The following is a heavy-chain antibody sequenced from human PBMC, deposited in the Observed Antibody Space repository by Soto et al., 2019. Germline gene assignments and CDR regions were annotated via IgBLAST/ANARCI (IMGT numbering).Heavy chain of an antibody. J-gene: IGHJ4*02. CDR2: ISYDGSNK. Sequence: ESGGDVVQPGRSLRLSCAASGFTFSTYAMHWVRQAPGKGLEWVAVISYDGSNKYYADSVKGRFTISRDNSKNTLYLQMNSLRAEDTAVYYCARDKSPYSSGWHNRHFDYWGQGTLVTVSS. D-gene: IGHD6-19*01. V-gene: IGHV3-30-3*01. CDR3: ARDKSPYSSGWHNRHFDY. CDR1: GFTFSTYA.